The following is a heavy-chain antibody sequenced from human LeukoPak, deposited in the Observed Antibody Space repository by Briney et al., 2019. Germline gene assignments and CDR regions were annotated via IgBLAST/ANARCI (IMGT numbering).Heavy chain of an antibody. V-gene: IGHV4-59*01. Sequence: SETLSLTCTVSGVSISSYYWSWIRQPPGKGLEWIGYIYYSGSTNYNPSLKSRVTISVDTSKNQFSLKLSSVTAADTAVYYCASGPRYDILTGYYEYGMDVWGQGTTVTVSS. CDR3: ASGPRYDILTGYYEYGMDV. CDR1: GVSISSYY. CDR2: IYYSGST. D-gene: IGHD3-9*01. J-gene: IGHJ6*02.